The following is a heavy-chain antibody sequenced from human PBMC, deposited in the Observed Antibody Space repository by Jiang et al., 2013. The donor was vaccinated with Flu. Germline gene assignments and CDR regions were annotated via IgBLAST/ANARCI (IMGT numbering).Heavy chain of an antibody. CDR1: GFSLSTSGMC. V-gene: IGHV2-70*11. D-gene: IGHD5-18*01. CDR2: IDWDDDK. CDR3: ARTTDTAMVRDYYGMDV. J-gene: IGHJ6*02. Sequence: KPTQTLTLTCTFSGFSLSTSGMCVSWIRQPPGKALEWLARIDWDDDKYYSTSLKTRLTISKDTSKNQVVLTMTNMDPVDTATYYCARTTDTAMVRDYYGMDVWGQGTTVTVSS.